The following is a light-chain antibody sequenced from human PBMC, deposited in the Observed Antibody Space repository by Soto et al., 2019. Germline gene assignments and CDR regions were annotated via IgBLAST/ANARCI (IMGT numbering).Light chain of an antibody. V-gene: IGLV2-14*01. Sequence: QSVLTQPASVSGSPGQSITISCTGTSSDVGGYNYVSWYQQHPGKAPKLMIYDVSNRPSGVSNRFSGSKSGNTASLTISGLQAEDEADYYCSSYTSSSPRIVFGTGTKVTVL. J-gene: IGLJ1*01. CDR1: SSDVGGYNY. CDR3: SSYTSSSPRIV. CDR2: DVS.